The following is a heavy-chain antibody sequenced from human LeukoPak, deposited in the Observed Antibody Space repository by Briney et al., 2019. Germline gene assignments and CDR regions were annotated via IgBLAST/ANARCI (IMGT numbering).Heavy chain of an antibody. J-gene: IGHJ4*02. CDR3: ARHRDYYDSSGYPDY. V-gene: IGHV4-39*01. CDR2: IYYSGST. D-gene: IGHD3-22*01. CDR1: GGSISSSSYY. Sequence: SETLSLTCTVSGGSISSSSYYWGWIRQPPGKGLEWIGSIYYSGSTYYNPSLKSRVTISVDTSKNQLSLKLSSVTAADTAVYYCARHRDYYDSSGYPDYWGQGTLVTVSS.